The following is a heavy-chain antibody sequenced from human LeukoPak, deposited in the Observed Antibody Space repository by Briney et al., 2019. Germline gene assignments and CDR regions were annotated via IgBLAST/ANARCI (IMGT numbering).Heavy chain of an antibody. D-gene: IGHD1-26*01. CDR2: INTDGRIT. Sequence: GGSLGLSCVASGFSFRNYAIHWVRQAPGKGLEYVSVINTDGRITYYADSVKGRFTISRDNSKNTVYLQMGSLRGEDMAVYYCTRDGGSFCDFDYWGQGALGNVFS. CDR3: TRDGGSFCDFDY. J-gene: IGHJ4*02. CDR1: GFSFRNYA. V-gene: IGHV3-64*02.